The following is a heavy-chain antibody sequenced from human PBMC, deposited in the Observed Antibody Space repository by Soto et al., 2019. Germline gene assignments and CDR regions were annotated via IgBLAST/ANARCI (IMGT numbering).Heavy chain of an antibody. D-gene: IGHD6-19*01. CDR1: GFTLSSYA. CDR3: ARDAYSSGPYYFDY. CDR2: ISYDGSNK. J-gene: IGHJ4*02. V-gene: IGHV3-30-3*01. Sequence: PGGSLRLSCAASGFTLSSYAMHWVRQAPGKGLEWVAVISYDGSNKYYADSVKGRFTISRDNSKNTLYLQMNSLRAEDTAVYYCARDAYSSGPYYFDYWGQGTLVTVSS.